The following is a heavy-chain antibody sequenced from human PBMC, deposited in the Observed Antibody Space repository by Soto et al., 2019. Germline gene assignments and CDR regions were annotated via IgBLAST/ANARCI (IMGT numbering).Heavy chain of an antibody. V-gene: IGHV1-18*01. Sequence: ASVKVSCKTSGYTFSSIGISWVLQAPGQGLEWMGWISPHKDDTYYAQRLQGRVTMTTDTSTSTAYMELRSLRSDDTAVYFCARDLDGSGSYYTNYWGQGTLVTVSS. CDR2: ISPHKDDT. D-gene: IGHD3-10*01. CDR3: ARDLDGSGSYYTNY. CDR1: GYTFSSIG. J-gene: IGHJ4*02.